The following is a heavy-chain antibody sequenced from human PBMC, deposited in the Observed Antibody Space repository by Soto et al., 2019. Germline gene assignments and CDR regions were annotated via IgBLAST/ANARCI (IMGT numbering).Heavy chain of an antibody. V-gene: IGHV4-39*01. CDR3: AKTWGGAGPYYYYGMDV. J-gene: IGHJ6*02. Sequence: SETLSLTCTVSGCSISSSSYYWGWIRQPPGKGLEWIGSIYYSGSTYYNPSLKSRVTISVDTSKNQFSLKLSSVTAADTAVYYCAKTWGGAGPYYYYGMDVWGQGTTVTVSS. CDR1: GCSISSSSYY. CDR2: IYYSGST. D-gene: IGHD3-16*01.